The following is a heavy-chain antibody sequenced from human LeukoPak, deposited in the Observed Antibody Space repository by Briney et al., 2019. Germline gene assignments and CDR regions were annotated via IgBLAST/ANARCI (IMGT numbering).Heavy chain of an antibody. D-gene: IGHD2-8*02. CDR2: IKQDGSKI. Sequence: PGGSLRLSCTASGFTLSSYWMSWVRQAPGKGLEWLADIKQDGSKIYYVDSVKGRFTISRDNARNSVYLQMNNLRVEDTAVYYCARDDHELGYCTGRSCSAASDWGKWTTVTVSS. CDR1: GFTLSSYW. V-gene: IGHV3-7*01. J-gene: IGHJ6*04. CDR3: ARDDHELGYCTGRSCSAASD.